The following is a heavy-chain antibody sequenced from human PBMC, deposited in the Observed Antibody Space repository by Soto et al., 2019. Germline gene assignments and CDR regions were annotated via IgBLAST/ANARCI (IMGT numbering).Heavy chain of an antibody. J-gene: IGHJ6*02. D-gene: IGHD6-6*01. V-gene: IGHV4-31*03. CDR1: GGSISSGGYY. CDR3: ARGSSIAGLYYGMDV. Sequence: QGQLQESGPGLVKPSQTLSLTCTVSGGSISSGGYYWTWIRQHPGKGLEWIGYNYYSGITYYNPSLKSRVTTSLDTSKNQFSLKLSSVTAADTAVYYCARGSSIAGLYYGMDVWGQGTTVTVSS. CDR2: NYYSGIT.